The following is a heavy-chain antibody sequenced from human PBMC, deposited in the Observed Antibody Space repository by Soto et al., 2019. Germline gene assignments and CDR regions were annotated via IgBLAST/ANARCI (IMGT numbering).Heavy chain of an antibody. J-gene: IGHJ3*02. CDR2: LYNTGST. CDR1: GASIRRYY. CDR3: AGASPWHPGAFDI. V-gene: IGHV4-59*01. Sequence: ALETLSLPCTNSGASIRRYYWRWSPQSPGTGLEWIGYLYNTGSTIYTPSLKSRVTISVDTSKNQFSLKMNSVTAADTAVYYCAGASPWHPGAFDIWGQGTTVTVSS. D-gene: IGHD5-12*01.